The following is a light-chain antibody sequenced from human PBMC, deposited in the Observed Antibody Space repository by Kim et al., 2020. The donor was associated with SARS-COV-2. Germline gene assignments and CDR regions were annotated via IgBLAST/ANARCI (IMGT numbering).Light chain of an antibody. CDR1: KLGNKY. Sequence: VSPGQTASITCSGDKLGNKYTSWYQQKPGQSPVRVMYQDSKRPSGIPERFAGSNAGNTATLTISGTQAIDEADYYCQAWDSSTAVVFGGGTKLTVL. CDR2: QDS. V-gene: IGLV3-1*01. CDR3: QAWDSSTAVV. J-gene: IGLJ2*01.